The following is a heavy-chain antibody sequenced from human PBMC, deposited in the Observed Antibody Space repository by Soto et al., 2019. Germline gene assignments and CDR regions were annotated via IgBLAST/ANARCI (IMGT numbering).Heavy chain of an antibody. D-gene: IGHD3-22*01. CDR2: TSGSGVNT. J-gene: IGHJ5*02. CDR1: GFSFTSFS. Sequence: GGPLRLSCAASGFSFTSFSIRCFRHVPGQGREWVSATSGSGVNTYYADSMKGRLSIARDNTKNILYLQMNSLRADDTAVYYCVKHLGEFECDYFRLLDAWGQGTPVTVSS. V-gene: IGHV3-23*01. CDR3: VKHLGEFECDYFRLLDA.